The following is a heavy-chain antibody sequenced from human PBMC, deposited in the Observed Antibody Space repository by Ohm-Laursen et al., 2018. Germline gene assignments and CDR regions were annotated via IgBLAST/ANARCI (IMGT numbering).Heavy chain of an antibody. Sequence: SDTLSLTCTVSGDSISSYYWSWIRQPAGKGLEWIGRIYTSGSTNYNPSLKSRVTMSVDTSKNQFSLKLSSVTAADTAVYYCARVDDSNVRWYFDLWGRGTLVTVSS. CDR1: GDSISSYY. CDR3: ARVDDSNVRWYFDL. J-gene: IGHJ2*01. V-gene: IGHV4-4*07. CDR2: IYTSGST. D-gene: IGHD3-22*01.